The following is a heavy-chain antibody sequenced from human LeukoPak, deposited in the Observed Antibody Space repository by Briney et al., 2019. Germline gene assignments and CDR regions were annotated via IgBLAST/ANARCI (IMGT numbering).Heavy chain of an antibody. Sequence: PGGSLRLSCAASGFTFSTYAMSWVRQAPGKGLEWVSAISGSGNRTYYADSVKGRFTISRDNSKNTLYLQLNSLRAEDTAVYFCANCLTGRLASSENYWGQGTLVTVSS. CDR1: GFTFSTYA. CDR2: ISGSGNRT. V-gene: IGHV3-23*01. J-gene: IGHJ4*02. D-gene: IGHD1-14*01. CDR3: ANCLTGRLASSENY.